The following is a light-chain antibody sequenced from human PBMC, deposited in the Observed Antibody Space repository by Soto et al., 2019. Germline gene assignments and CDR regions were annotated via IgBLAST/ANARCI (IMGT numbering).Light chain of an antibody. CDR2: ATS. CDR1: QTVNSDY. CDR3: HQFGYSPRT. Sequence: EIVLTQSPVTLSLSPGETATLSFRASQTVNSDYLAWFQQRPGQAPRLLIFATSRRATDIPDRFSGSGSGTDFTLAIRRLEPEDFAVYYCHQFGYSPRTFGQGTKVDIK. J-gene: IGKJ1*01. V-gene: IGKV3-20*01.